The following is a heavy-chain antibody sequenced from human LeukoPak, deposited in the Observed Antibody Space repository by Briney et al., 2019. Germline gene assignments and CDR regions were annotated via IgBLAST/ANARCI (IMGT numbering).Heavy chain of an antibody. Sequence: PSETLSLTCAVAGASISGSNYFWGWIRQPPGKGLEWIGSIYFSGSTVYNPSLKSRVTISLDTSQNQFSLRLSSVTAADTAVYYCGRDGDGDYADHWGQGTLVTVSS. V-gene: IGHV4-39*07. CDR2: IYFSGST. CDR3: GRDGDGDYADH. J-gene: IGHJ5*02. CDR1: GASISGSNYF. D-gene: IGHD4-17*01.